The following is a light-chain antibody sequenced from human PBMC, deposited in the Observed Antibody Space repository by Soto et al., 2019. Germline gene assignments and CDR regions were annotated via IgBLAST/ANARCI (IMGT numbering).Light chain of an antibody. J-gene: IGLJ1*01. CDR2: EDN. V-gene: IGLV2-23*01. Sequence: QSALTQPASVSGSPGQSITISCTGTSSDVGSYNLVSWYQQHPGKAPKLMIYEDNKRPSGVSNRFSVSKSGYTASLTISGLQAEDEADYYCCSYARTSTYVFGSGTKLT. CDR1: SSDVGSYNL. CDR3: CSYARTSTYV.